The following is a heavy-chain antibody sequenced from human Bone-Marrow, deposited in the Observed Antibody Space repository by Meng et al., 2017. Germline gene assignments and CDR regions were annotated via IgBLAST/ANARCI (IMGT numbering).Heavy chain of an antibody. V-gene: IGHV4-34*01. Sequence: QVQLQQWGAGLLKPSETLSLTCAVYGGSFSGYYWSWIRQPPGKGLEWIGEINHSGSTNYNPSLKSRVTISVDTSKNQFSLKLSSVTAADMAVYYCARTRGYSYGYYGYWGQGTLVTVYS. CDR1: GGSFSGYY. CDR3: ARTRGYSYGYYGY. CDR2: INHSGST. J-gene: IGHJ4*02. D-gene: IGHD5-18*01.